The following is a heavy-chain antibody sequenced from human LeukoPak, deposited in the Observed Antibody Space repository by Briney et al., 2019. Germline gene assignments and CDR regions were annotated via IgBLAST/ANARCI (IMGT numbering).Heavy chain of an antibody. J-gene: IGHJ4*02. CDR1: GASIASTIYY. V-gene: IGHV4-30-2*05. CDR3: AREATTMVRGASY. CDR2: IYHSGST. D-gene: IGHD3-10*01. Sequence: PSETLSLTCSVSGASIASTIYYWSWIRQPPGKGLEWIGYIYHSGSTYYNPSLKSRVTISVDTSKNQFSLKLSSVTAADTAVYYCAREATTMVRGASYWGQGTLVTVSS.